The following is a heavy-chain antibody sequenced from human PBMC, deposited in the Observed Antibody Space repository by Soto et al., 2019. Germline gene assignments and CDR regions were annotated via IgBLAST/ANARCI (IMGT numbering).Heavy chain of an antibody. D-gene: IGHD2-8*01. CDR2: ISADNGNT. CDR3: ARDDRWGYCTNGVCYTFDY. J-gene: IGHJ4*02. Sequence: QVQLVQSGAEVKKPGASVKVSCKASGYTFTSYGISWVRQAPGQGLEWMGWISADNGNTNYAQKPQGRVTMTTDTATSTAYMELRSLRSDDTAVYYCARDDRWGYCTNGVCYTFDYWGQGTLVTVSS. V-gene: IGHV1-18*01. CDR1: GYTFTSYG.